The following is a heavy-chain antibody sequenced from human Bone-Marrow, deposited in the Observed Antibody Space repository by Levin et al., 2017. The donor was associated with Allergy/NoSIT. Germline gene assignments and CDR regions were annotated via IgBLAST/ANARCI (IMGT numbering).Heavy chain of an antibody. Sequence: QRGESLKISCAASGFTFSSYAMSWVRQAPGKGLEWVSSISGSGDRTYYADSVKGRFTISRDNSKNTLYLQMSGLRVEDTAVYHCAKRPTLAGINREEEYWGQGTLVTVSS. CDR2: ISGSGDRT. CDR1: GFTFSSYA. D-gene: IGHD2/OR15-2a*01. CDR3: AKRPTLAGINREEEY. V-gene: IGHV3-23*01. J-gene: IGHJ4*02.